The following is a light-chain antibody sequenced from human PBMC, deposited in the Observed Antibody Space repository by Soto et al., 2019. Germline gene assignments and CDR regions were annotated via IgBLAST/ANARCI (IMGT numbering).Light chain of an antibody. V-gene: IGKV1-9*01. Sequence: DIQMTQSPSSLSASVGDRVTITCRASQSIVTYLNWYLQKPGKAPKLLIYAASNLQSGVPSRFSGSGSGTDFTLTISSLQPEDFATYYCQQLNSYPLPFGQGTRLAI. CDR2: AAS. CDR1: QSIVTY. J-gene: IGKJ5*01. CDR3: QQLNSYPLP.